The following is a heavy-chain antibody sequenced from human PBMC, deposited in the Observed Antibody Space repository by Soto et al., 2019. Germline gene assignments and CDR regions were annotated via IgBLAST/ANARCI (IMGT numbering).Heavy chain of an antibody. CDR1: GFTFSSYG. CDR3: AKVQWDYYDSSGYYYGSGLDY. V-gene: IGHV3-30*18. D-gene: IGHD3-22*01. Sequence: QVQLVESGGGVVQPGRSLRLSCAASGFTFSSYGMHWVRQAPGKGLEWVAVISYDGSNKYYADSVKGRFTISRDNSKNTLYLQINSLRAEDTAVYYCAKVQWDYYDSSGYYYGSGLDYWGQGTLVTVSS. J-gene: IGHJ4*02. CDR2: ISYDGSNK.